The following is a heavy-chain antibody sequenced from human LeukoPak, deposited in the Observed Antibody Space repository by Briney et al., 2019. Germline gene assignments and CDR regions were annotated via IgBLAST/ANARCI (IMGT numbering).Heavy chain of an antibody. CDR2: ISGSGSST. Sequence: GGTLRLSCAASGFTFSSYGMSWVRQAPGQGLEWVSGISGSGSSTYYADSVKSRFTISRDNSKNTLYLQMNSLRAEDTAIYYCAKPARVGAVDYWGQGTLVTVSS. CDR1: GFTFSSYG. D-gene: IGHD6-13*01. CDR3: AKPARVGAVDY. V-gene: IGHV3-23*01. J-gene: IGHJ4*02.